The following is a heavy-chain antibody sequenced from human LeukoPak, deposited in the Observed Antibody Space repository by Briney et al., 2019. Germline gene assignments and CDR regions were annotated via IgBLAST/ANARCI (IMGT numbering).Heavy chain of an antibody. V-gene: IGHV1-2*02. CDR2: INPNSGGT. Sequence: ASVKVSCKASGYTFTGYYMHWVRQAPGQGLEWMGWINPNSGGTNSAQKFQGRVTMTRDTSISTAYMELSWLRSDDTAVYYCARDPYRTLFDYWGQGTLVTVSS. J-gene: IGHJ4*02. CDR1: GYTFTGYY. CDR3: ARDPYRTLFDY. D-gene: IGHD1-26*01.